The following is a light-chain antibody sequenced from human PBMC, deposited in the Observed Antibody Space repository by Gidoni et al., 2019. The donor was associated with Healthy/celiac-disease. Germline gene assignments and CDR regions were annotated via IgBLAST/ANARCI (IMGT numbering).Light chain of an antibody. CDR2: SNH. Sequence: QSVLTQPPSASGTPGPRVTISCSGSSPNIGSNTGNWYQQLPGTAPKLLIYSNHQRPSGVPDRFSGSKSGTSASLAISGLQSEDEADYYCAAWDDSLNGRVFGGGTKLTVL. V-gene: IGLV1-44*01. CDR3: AAWDDSLNGRV. J-gene: IGLJ3*02. CDR1: SPNIGSNT.